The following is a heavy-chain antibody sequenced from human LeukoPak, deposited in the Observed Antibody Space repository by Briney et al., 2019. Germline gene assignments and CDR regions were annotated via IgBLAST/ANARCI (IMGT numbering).Heavy chain of an antibody. Sequence: PSETLSLTCTVSGGSISSGDYYWSWIRQPPGKGLEWIGYIYYSGSTYYNPSLKSRVTISVDTSKNQFSLKLSSVTAADTAVYYCARHRDCSGGSCPGGVDYWGQGTLVTVSS. CDR1: GGSISSGDYY. CDR3: ARHRDCSGGSCPGGVDY. V-gene: IGHV4-30-4*01. J-gene: IGHJ4*02. D-gene: IGHD2-15*01. CDR2: IYYSGST.